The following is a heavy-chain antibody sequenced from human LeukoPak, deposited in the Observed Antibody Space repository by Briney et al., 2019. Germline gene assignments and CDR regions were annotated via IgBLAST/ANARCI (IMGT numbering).Heavy chain of an antibody. CDR2: FDPEDGET. J-gene: IGHJ4*02. Sequence: ASVKVSCKVSGYTLTELSMHWVRQAPGKGLEWMGGFDPEDGETIYAQKFQGRVTMTEDTSTDTAYMELSSLRSEDTAVFYCARDRFCNSTSCLYFDSWGQGTLVTVSS. CDR1: GYTLTELS. V-gene: IGHV1-24*01. D-gene: IGHD2-2*01. CDR3: ARDRFCNSTSCLYFDS.